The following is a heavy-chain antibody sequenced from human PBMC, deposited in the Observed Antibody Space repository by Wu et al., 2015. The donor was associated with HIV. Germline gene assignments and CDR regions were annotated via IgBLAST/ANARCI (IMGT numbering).Heavy chain of an antibody. CDR2: IIPIFGTA. CDR1: GGTFSSYA. V-gene: IGHV1-69*12. Sequence: QVQLVQSGAEVKKPGSSVKVSCKASGGTFSSYAISWVRQAPGQGLEWMGGIIPIFGTANYAQKFQGRVTITADESTSTAYMELSSLRSEDTAVYYCARDVAISRDGYTVDNAFDIWGLRDSGHRSLQ. D-gene: IGHD5-24*01. J-gene: IGHJ3*02. CDR3: ARDVAISRDGYTVDNAFDI.